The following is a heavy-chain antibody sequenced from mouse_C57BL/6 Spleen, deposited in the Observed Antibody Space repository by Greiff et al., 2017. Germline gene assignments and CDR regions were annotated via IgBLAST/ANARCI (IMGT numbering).Heavy chain of an antibody. J-gene: IGHJ2*01. D-gene: IGHD2-3*01. CDR1: GYTFTSYW. CDR2: IDPSDSYT. V-gene: IGHV1-69*01. Sequence: VKLQQSGAELVMPGASVTLSCKASGYTFTSYWMHWVKQRPGQGLEWIGEIDPSDSYTNYNQKFKGKSTLTVDKSSSTAYMQLSSLTSEDSAVYYCARGRASMTNYWGQGTTLTVSS. CDR3: ARGRASMTNY.